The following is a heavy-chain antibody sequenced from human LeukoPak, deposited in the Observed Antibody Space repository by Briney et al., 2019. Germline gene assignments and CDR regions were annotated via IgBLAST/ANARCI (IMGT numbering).Heavy chain of an antibody. CDR1: GGTFCSYA. CDR2: IIPIFGTA. V-gene: IGHV1-69*05. D-gene: IGHD3-22*01. Sequence: ASVKVSCKASGGTFCSYAISWVRQAPGQGLEWLGRIIPIFGTANYAQKFQGRVTITTDESTSTAYMELSSLRSEDTAAYYCAGSSGYYRDAFDIWGQGTMVTVSS. J-gene: IGHJ3*02. CDR3: AGSSGYYRDAFDI.